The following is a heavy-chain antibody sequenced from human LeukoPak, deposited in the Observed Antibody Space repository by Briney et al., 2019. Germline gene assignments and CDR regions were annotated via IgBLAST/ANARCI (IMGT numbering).Heavy chain of an antibody. D-gene: IGHD6-13*01. CDR1: GYSISSGYY. V-gene: IGHV4-38-2*02. Sequence: SETLSLTCTVSGYSISSGYYWGWIRQPPGKGLEWIGSIYHSGSTSYNPSLKSRVTISVDTSKNQFSLKVSSVTAADTAVYYCAKISGYSTSWTPDYWGQGTLVTVSS. CDR2: IYHSGST. J-gene: IGHJ4*02. CDR3: AKISGYSTSWTPDY.